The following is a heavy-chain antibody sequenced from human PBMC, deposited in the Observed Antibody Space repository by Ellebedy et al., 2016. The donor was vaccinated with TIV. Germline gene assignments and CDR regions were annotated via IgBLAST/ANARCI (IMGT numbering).Heavy chain of an antibody. J-gene: IGHJ4*02. CDR1: GFRFSYYG. V-gene: IGHV3-33*01. D-gene: IGHD3-3*01. Sequence: PGGSLRLSCAASGFRFSYYGMHRVRQAPGKELEWVGGIRYDGNEEHYADSMKGRFTISRDNSKKMLFLQMDSLRAEDTALYYCARDSDTSGYYSHFDNWGQGTLVTVS. CDR2: IRYDGNEE. CDR3: ARDSDTSGYYSHFDN.